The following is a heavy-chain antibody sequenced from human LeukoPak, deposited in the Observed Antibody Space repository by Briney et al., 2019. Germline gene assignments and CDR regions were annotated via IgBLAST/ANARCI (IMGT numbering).Heavy chain of an antibody. V-gene: IGHV3-33*01. Sequence: PGGSLRLSCAASGFTFSSYGMHWVRRAPGKGLEWVAVIWYDGGNKYYADSVKGRFTISRDNSKNTLYLQMNSLRAEDTAVYYCARDGLGYSYGMDYWGQGTLVTVSS. J-gene: IGHJ4*02. CDR3: ARDGLGYSYGMDY. D-gene: IGHD5-18*01. CDR1: GFTFSSYG. CDR2: IWYDGGNK.